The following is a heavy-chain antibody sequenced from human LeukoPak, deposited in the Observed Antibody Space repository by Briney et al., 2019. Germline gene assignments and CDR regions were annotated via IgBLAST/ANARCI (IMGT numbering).Heavy chain of an antibody. D-gene: IGHD1-26*01. J-gene: IGHJ4*02. CDR2: IYYTGST. Sequence: NPSETLPLTCTVSGFSISSYYWSWIRQPPGKGLEWIGYIYYTGSTNYNPSLKSRVTISLDTSKNQFSLKLSSVTAADTAVYYCARPESGSSLSYFDYWGQGTLATVSS. CDR1: GFSISSYY. CDR3: ARPESGSSLSYFDY. V-gene: IGHV4-59*01.